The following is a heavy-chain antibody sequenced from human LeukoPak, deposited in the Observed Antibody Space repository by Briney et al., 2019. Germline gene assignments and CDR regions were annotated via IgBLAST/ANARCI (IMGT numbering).Heavy chain of an antibody. CDR2: IRSKAYGGST. CDR3: TRDPYCSSPSCYWGIDY. CDR1: GFTFGDSA. J-gene: IGHJ4*02. V-gene: IGHV3-49*04. D-gene: IGHD2-2*01. Sequence: GRSLRLSCTASGFTFGDSAMSWVRQAPGKGLEWVGFIRSKAYGGSTEYAASVKGRFTISRDDSKSIAYLQMNSLKTEDTAVYDCTRDPYCSSPSCYWGIDYWGQGTLVTVSS.